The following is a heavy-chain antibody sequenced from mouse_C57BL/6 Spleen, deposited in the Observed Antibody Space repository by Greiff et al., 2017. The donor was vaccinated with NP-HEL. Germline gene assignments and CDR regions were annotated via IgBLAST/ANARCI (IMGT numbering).Heavy chain of an antibody. CDR2: IDPSDSYT. Sequence: VQLQQPGAELVKPGASVKLSCKASGYTFTSYWMQWVKQRPGQGLEWIGEIDPSDSYTNYNQKFKGKATLTVDTSSSTAYMQLSSLTSEDSAVYYCARVGFRNYGWYFDVWGTGTTVTVSS. J-gene: IGHJ1*03. D-gene: IGHD2-1*01. CDR3: ARVGFRNYGWYFDV. CDR1: GYTFTSYW. V-gene: IGHV1-50*01.